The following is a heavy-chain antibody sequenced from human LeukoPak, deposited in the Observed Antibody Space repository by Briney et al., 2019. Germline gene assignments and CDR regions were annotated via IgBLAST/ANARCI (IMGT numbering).Heavy chain of an antibody. V-gene: IGHV4-59*01. D-gene: IGHD3-22*01. Sequence: SETLSLTCTVSGGSISSYYWSWIRQPPGKGLEWIGYIYYSGSTNYNPSLKSRLTISVDTSKSQFSLKLSSVTAADTAVYYCARDPLPHYYDSSGYGAFDIWGQGTMVTVSS. CDR2: IYYSGST. J-gene: IGHJ3*02. CDR1: GGSISSYY. CDR3: ARDPLPHYYDSSGYGAFDI.